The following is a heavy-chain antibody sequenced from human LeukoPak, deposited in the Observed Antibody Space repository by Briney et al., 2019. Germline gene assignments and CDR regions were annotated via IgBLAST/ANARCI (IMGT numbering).Heavy chain of an antibody. D-gene: IGHD2-8*02. CDR3: ATYRQVLLPFES. J-gene: IGHJ4*02. V-gene: IGHV3-23*01. CDR1: GFPFSSHG. CDR2: ISGSGGST. Sequence: PGGSLRLSCAGSGFPFSSHGMNWVRQAPGKGLEWVSAISGSGGSTYYADSVKGRFTISRDNSKNTLYLQMNSLRAEDTAVYYCATYRQVLLPFESWGQGTLVTVSS.